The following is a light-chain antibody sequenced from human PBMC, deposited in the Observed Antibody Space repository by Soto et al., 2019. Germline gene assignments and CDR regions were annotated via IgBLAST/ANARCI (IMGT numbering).Light chain of an antibody. CDR1: QSIGKH. Sequence: DIHMTQSPSVLSSSVGDRVTITCRASQSIGKHLNWYQHKPGTAPKVLIYAATYLQNGVPSRFSGTGSGADFTLTISSLQPEDFATYYCQQNFNFPRTCGQGTKVDI. J-gene: IGKJ1*01. CDR3: QQNFNFPRT. CDR2: AAT. V-gene: IGKV1-39*01.